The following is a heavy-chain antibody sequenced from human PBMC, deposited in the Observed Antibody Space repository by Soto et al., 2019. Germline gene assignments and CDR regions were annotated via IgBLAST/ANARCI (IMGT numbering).Heavy chain of an antibody. CDR3: TRDREDQLLANFYYYYGRDV. J-gene: IGHJ6*02. D-gene: IGHD2-2*01. CDR2: IRSKAYGGTT. CDR1: GSTFGDYA. V-gene: IGHV3-49*03. Sequence: QPGGSLRLSCTASGSTFGDYAMSWFRQAQGKGLEWVGFIRSKAYGGTTEYAASVKGRFTISRDDSKSIAYLQMNSLKTEDTAVYYCTRDREDQLLANFYYYYGRDVWGQGTTATVSS.